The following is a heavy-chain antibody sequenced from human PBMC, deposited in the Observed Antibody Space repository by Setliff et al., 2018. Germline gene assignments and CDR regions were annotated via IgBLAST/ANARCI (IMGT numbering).Heavy chain of an antibody. CDR3: ARGRNIAARLFDS. J-gene: IGHJ4*02. V-gene: IGHV4-39*07. CDR1: GGSINSSTYNSRSYY. CDR2: IYYSGNN. Sequence: SETLSLTCTVSGGSINSSTYNSRSYYWGWIRQPPGKGLEWIGRIYYSGNNYYNASLKSRLTISVDTPKNQFSLELTSVTAADAAVYYCARGRNIAARLFDSWGQGTRVTVSS. D-gene: IGHD6-6*01.